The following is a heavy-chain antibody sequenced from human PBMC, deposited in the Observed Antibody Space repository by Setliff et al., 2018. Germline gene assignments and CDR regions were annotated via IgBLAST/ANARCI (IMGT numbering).Heavy chain of an antibody. CDR1: DDSISSRHYY. D-gene: IGHD1-20*01. V-gene: IGHV4-61*09. J-gene: IGHJ4*02. Sequence: PSETLSLTCTVSDDSISSRHYYWSWIRQPAGKGLEWLGQIYTSWSTNYNPSLKGRATLSIDAAKEQFSLKLTSVTAAATAVYYCARGGERYYSASWGQGTLVTVSS. CDR3: ARGGERYYSAS. CDR2: IYTSWST.